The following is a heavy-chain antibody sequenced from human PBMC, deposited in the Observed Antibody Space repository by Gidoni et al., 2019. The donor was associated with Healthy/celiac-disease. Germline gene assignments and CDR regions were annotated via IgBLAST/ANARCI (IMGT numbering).Heavy chain of an antibody. CDR1: GGTFSSYA. Sequence: QVQLVQSGAEVKKPGSSVKVSCKASGGTFSSYAISWVRQAPGQGLEWMGGIIPIFGTANYAQKFQGRVTITADESTSTAYMELSSLRSEDTAVYYCASTGVAVVKGGWYFDLWGRGTLVTVSS. CDR2: IIPIFGTA. D-gene: IGHD3-22*01. CDR3: ASTGVAVVKGGWYFDL. J-gene: IGHJ2*01. V-gene: IGHV1-69*01.